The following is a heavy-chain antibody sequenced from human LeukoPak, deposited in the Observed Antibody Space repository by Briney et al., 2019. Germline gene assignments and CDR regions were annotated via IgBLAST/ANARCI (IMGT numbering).Heavy chain of an antibody. J-gene: IGHJ4*02. CDR1: GYTFTGYY. V-gene: IGHV1-2*02. Sequence: ASVKVSCKASGYTFTGYYMHWVRQAPGQGLEWMGYIYPNSGATKYAQKFQGGVTMTRDTSISTACMELSGLGSDDTAVYYCGTLLSNGPFDYWGQGSLVTVSS. CDR3: GTLLSNGPFDY. CDR2: IYPNSGAT.